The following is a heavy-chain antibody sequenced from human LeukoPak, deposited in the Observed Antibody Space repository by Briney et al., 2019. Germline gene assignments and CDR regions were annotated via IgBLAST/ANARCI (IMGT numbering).Heavy chain of an antibody. V-gene: IGHV1-69*13. CDR2: IIPIFGTA. CDR3: ASGRGYSYGYPYYFDY. Sequence: SVKVSCKASGGTFSSYAISWVRQAPGQGLEWMGGIIPIFGTANYAQKFQGRVTITADESTSTAYMELSSLRSEDTAVYYCASGRGYSYGYPYYFDYWGQGTLVTVSS. D-gene: IGHD5-18*01. J-gene: IGHJ4*02. CDR1: GGTFSSYA.